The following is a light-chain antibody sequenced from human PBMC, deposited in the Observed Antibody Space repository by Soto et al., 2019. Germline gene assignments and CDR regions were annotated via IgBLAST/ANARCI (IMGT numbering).Light chain of an antibody. CDR2: DTS. Sequence: EIVLTQSPGTLSLSPGEKAALSCRASQIVDSSYLAWYQQKPGQAPRLLIYDTSTRATGIPDRFSGSGSGTDFTLTISRLEPEDFAVYYCQQCDNSPRTFGQGTKV. V-gene: IGKV3-20*01. CDR1: QIVDSSY. J-gene: IGKJ1*01. CDR3: QQCDNSPRT.